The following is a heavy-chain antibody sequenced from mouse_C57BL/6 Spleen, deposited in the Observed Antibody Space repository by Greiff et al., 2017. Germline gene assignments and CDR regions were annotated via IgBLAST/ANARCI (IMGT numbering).Heavy chain of an antibody. CDR3: ARSPYGGGYWYFDV. CDR2: IYPGDGDT. Sequence: QVQLQQSGPELVKPGASVKISCKASGYAFSSSWMNWVKQRPGKGLEWIGRIYPGDGDTNYNGKFKGKATLTADKSSSTAYMQLSSLTSEDSAVYFCARSPYGGGYWYFDVWGTGTTVTVSS. D-gene: IGHD1-1*01. V-gene: IGHV1-82*01. CDR1: GYAFSSSW. J-gene: IGHJ1*03.